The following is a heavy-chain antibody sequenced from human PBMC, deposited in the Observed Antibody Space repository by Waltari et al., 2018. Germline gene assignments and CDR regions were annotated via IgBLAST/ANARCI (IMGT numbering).Heavy chain of an antibody. CDR1: GGSISSSSYY. D-gene: IGHD6-13*01. J-gene: IGHJ6*03. CDR3: ARSQGQQEKPRYYYYHMDV. V-gene: IGHV4-39*07. Sequence: QLQLQESGPGLVKPSETLSLTCTVSGGSISSSSYYWGWIRQPPGKGLEWIGSIYYSGSTYYNPSLKSRVTISVDTSKNQFSLKLSSVTAADTAVYYCARSQGQQEKPRYYYYHMDVWGKGTTVTVSS. CDR2: IYYSGST.